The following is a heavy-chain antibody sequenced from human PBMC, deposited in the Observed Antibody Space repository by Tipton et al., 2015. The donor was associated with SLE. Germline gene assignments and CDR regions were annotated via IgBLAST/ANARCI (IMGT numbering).Heavy chain of an antibody. J-gene: IGHJ4*02. Sequence: TLSLTCTVSGDSISSSSHYWGWIRQPPGKGLEWIGNIFYSGGAYYNPSLESRVTISVDTSKNQFSLKLSSVTAADTAVYYCARHGSGGGVIGFLDSWGQGTLVTVSS. CDR2: IFYSGGA. CDR3: ARHGSGGGVIGFLDS. CDR1: GDSISSSSHY. D-gene: IGHD3-16*02. V-gene: IGHV4-39*01.